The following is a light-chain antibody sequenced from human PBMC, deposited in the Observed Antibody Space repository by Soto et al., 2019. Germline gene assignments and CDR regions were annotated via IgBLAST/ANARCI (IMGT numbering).Light chain of an antibody. J-gene: IGKJ5*01. CDR1: QSVTKC. V-gene: IGKV3-11*01. CDR2: DVS. Sequence: EFVLTQSPATLSLSPGERATLSCRASQSVTKCLAWYQQKPGQAPRLLIYDVSSRAPGIPARFSGSGSGTDFTLTISSLEPEDFAVYYCQQCNNWPPITFGQGTRLEIK. CDR3: QQCNNWPPIT.